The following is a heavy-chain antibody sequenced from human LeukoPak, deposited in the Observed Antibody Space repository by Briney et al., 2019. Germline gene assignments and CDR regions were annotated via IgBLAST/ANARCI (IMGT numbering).Heavy chain of an antibody. V-gene: IGHV4-4*07. D-gene: IGHD3-9*01. CDR2: IYTSGST. J-gene: IGHJ3*02. CDR3: ASADYDMAFDI. Sequence: SETLSLTCTVSGVSISSYYWNWIRQPAGKGLEWIGRIYTSGSTNYNPSLKSRVTMSVDTSKNQFSLKLSSVTAADTAVYYCASADYDMAFDIWGQGTMVTVSS. CDR1: GVSISSYY.